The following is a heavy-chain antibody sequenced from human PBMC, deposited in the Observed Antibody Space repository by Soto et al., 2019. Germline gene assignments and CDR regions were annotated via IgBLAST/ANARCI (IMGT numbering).Heavy chain of an antibody. V-gene: IGHV4-59*08. D-gene: IGHD5-18*01. CDR1: GVSISSYY. Sequence: SETLSLTCTVSGVSISSYYWSWIRQPPGKGLEWIGYIYYSGSTNYNPSLKSRVTISVDTSKNQFSLKLSSVTAADTAVYYCASIHVDTAMVDYWGQGTLVTVSS. CDR2: IYYSGST. CDR3: ASIHVDTAMVDY. J-gene: IGHJ4*02.